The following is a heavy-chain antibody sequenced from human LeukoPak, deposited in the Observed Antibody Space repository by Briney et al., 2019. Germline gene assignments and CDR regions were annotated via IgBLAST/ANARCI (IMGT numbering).Heavy chain of an antibody. D-gene: IGHD6-13*01. CDR1: AFTVSSYW. CDR2: INGDGSST. CDR3: ARLRDSSSPRYYYYGLDV. Sequence: GGSLRLSCAASAFTVSSYWIHWVRQAPGKGLVWASRINGDGSSTNYADSVKGRFTISRDNAKNTLYLQMNSLRAEDTAVYYCARLRDSSSPRYYYYGLDVWGRGTTVTVSS. J-gene: IGHJ6*02. V-gene: IGHV3-74*01.